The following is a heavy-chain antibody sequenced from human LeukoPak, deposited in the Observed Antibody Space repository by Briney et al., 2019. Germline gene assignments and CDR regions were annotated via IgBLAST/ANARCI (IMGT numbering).Heavy chain of an antibody. CDR2: IYHSGNT. V-gene: IGHV4-38-2*01. D-gene: IGHD2-2*01. CDR1: GYSISRDYY. CDR3: ARLPYCSSTRCYDYYYYMDV. Sequence: SETLSLTCAVSGYSISRDYYWGWIRQPPGKGLEWIGSIYHSGNTYYNPSLKSRVTISVDTSKNQFSLKLSSVTAADTAVYYCARLPYCSSTRCYDYYYYMDVWGKGTTVTVSS. J-gene: IGHJ6*03.